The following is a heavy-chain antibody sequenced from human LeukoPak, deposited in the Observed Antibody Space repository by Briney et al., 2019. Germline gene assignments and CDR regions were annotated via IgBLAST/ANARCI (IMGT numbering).Heavy chain of an antibody. D-gene: IGHD3-3*01. CDR3: ARALGYDFWYYYYMDV. CDR1: GGSITSVGYY. Sequence: SETLSLTCTVSGGSITSVGYYWTWLRQPAGKGLEWIGRIYPSGNTMYNPSLTSRVTISVDTSKNQFSLKLSSVTAADTAVYYCARALGYDFWYYYYMDVWGKGTTVTVSS. V-gene: IGHV4-61*02. J-gene: IGHJ6*03. CDR2: IYPSGNT.